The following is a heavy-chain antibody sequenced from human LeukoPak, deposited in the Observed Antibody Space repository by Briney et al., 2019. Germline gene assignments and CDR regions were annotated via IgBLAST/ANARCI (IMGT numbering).Heavy chain of an antibody. CDR3: ARDSSSSDGAFDI. CDR2: IYYSGGT. V-gene: IGHV4-59*01. CDR1: GGSISSYY. Sequence: SETLSLTCTVSGGSISSYYWSWIRQPPGKGLEWIGYIYYSGGTNYNPSLKSRVTISVDTSKNQFSLKLSSVTAADTAVYYCARDSSSSDGAFDIWGQGTMVTVSS. J-gene: IGHJ3*02. D-gene: IGHD3-22*01.